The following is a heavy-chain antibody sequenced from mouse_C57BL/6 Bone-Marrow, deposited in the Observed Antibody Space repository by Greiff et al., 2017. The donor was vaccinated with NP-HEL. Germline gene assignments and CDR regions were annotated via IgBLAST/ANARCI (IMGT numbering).Heavy chain of an antibody. CDR3: AREGLRRCGWFAY. V-gene: IGHV3-6*01. Sequence: EVQLQQSGPGLVKPSQSLSLTCSVTGYSITSGYYWNWIRQFPGNKLEWMGYISYDGSNNYNPSLKNRISITRDTSKNQFFLKLNSVTTEDTATYYCAREGLRRCGWFAYWGQGTLVTVSA. J-gene: IGHJ3*01. CDR2: ISYDGSN. CDR1: GYSITSGYY. D-gene: IGHD2-4*01.